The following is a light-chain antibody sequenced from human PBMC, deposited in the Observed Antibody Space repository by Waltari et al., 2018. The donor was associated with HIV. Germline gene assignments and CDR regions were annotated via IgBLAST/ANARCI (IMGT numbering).Light chain of an antibody. CDR3: QQADSFPHT. V-gene: IGKV1-12*01. CDR1: QRIGSS. Sequence: EIQMAQSPSSVTGSVGDRVTITCRASQRIGSSLAWYQHQPGEAPKLLIFGASRVESGVPPRFVGSGSGTEFALTISSLQTEDSATYYCQQADSFPHTFGGGTKVEV. J-gene: IGKJ4*01. CDR2: GAS.